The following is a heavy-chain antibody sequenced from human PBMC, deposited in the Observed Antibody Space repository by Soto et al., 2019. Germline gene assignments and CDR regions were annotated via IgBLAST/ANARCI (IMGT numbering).Heavy chain of an antibody. J-gene: IGHJ4*02. CDR2: ISGGGGNT. CDR3: AKESLGRGADY. Sequence: EVQLLESGGGLVQPGGSRRLSCAASGFTFSNYAMSWVRQTPGKGLEWVSTISGGGGNTYYPDSVKGRFTISRDNSKDPVYLQMNSMRAEDTAIYYCAKESLGRGADYWGEGAMVTVTS. V-gene: IGHV3-23*01. CDR1: GFTFSNYA.